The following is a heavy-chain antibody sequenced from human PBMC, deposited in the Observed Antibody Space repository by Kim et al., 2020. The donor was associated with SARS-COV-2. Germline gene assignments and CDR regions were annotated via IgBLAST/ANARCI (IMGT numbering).Heavy chain of an antibody. CDR3: AGAAPPYYYSYMDV. J-gene: IGHJ6*03. D-gene: IGHD6-25*01. Sequence: ADSVKGRFTISRDNSKNTLYLPRNSLRAEDTAVYYWAGAAPPYYYSYMDVWGEGTTVTVS. V-gene: IGHV3-33*01.